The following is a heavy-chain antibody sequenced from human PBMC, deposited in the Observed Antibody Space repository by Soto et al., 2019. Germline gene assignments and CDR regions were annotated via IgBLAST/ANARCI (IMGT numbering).Heavy chain of an antibody. D-gene: IGHD1-20*01. Sequence: GGSLRLSCEASGFTLRNYAMTWIRQAPGKGLEWVSLISANDVGTYYAESVKTRFTISTDQSRNTVYLQMDSLRADDTAIYYCAKAKNDYNWDNRPPFDPWGPGTLVTVSS. J-gene: IGHJ5*02. V-gene: IGHV3-23*01. CDR3: AKAKNDYNWDNRPPFDP. CDR2: ISANDVGT. CDR1: GFTLRNYA.